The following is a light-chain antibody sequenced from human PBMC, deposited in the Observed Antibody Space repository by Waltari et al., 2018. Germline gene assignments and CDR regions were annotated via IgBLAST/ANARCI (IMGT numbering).Light chain of an antibody. CDR2: KTN. J-gene: IGLJ3*02. CDR3: AAWDDNLGGV. CDR1: SSNVGSNF. Sequence: QSVLTQPPSASGTPGQRVTTPCYGSSSNVGSNFVFWYQQLPGAAPNLLIFKTNQRPSGVPDRFSGSKSGTSASLDISGLRSEDEADYYCAAWDDNLGGVFGGGTKLTVL. V-gene: IGLV1-47*01.